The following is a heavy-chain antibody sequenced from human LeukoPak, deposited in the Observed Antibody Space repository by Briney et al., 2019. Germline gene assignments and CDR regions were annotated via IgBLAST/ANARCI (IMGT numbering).Heavy chain of an antibody. CDR2: ISGSGGST. CDR1: GFTFSSYV. CDR3: ARDGDAYNFDF. V-gene: IGHV3-23*01. J-gene: IGHJ4*02. Sequence: GGSLRLPCAASGFTFSSYVMSWVRQAPGKGLEWVSTISGSGGSTYYADSVKGRFTISRDNVKNTLYLQMNSLRADDTAVYYCARDGDAYNFDFWGQGALVTVSS. D-gene: IGHD5-24*01.